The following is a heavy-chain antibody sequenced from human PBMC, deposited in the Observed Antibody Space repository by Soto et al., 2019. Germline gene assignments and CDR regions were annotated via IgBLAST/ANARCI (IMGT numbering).Heavy chain of an antibody. CDR2: MNPNSGNT. Sequence: QVQLVQSGAEVKKPGASVKVSCKASGYTFTSYDINWVRQATGQGLEWMGWMNPNSGNTGYAQKFQGRLTMTRNTSISTAYMELSSLRSEDTAVYYCASSPEGSHYGSGSVFDYWGQGTLVTVSS. D-gene: IGHD3-10*01. J-gene: IGHJ4*02. V-gene: IGHV1-8*01. CDR1: GYTFTSYD. CDR3: ASSPEGSHYGSGSVFDY.